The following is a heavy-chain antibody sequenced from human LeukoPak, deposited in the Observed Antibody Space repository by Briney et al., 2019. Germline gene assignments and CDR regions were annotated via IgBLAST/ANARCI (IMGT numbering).Heavy chain of an antibody. Sequence: GGSLRLSCAASGFTFSSYAMSWVRRAPGKGLEWVSAISGSGGSTYYADSVKGRFTISRDNSKNTLYLQMNSLRAEDTAVYYCAKGDTSGGWYGFDHWGQGTLVTVSS. CDR2: ISGSGGST. CDR3: AKGDTSGGWYGFDH. V-gene: IGHV3-23*01. J-gene: IGHJ5*02. D-gene: IGHD6-19*01. CDR1: GFTFSSYA.